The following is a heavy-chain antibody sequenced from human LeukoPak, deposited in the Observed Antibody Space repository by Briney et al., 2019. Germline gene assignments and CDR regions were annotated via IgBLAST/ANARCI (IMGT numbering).Heavy chain of an antibody. CDR3: AKDRKPYYYDSSGYYTSPEFDY. D-gene: IGHD3-22*01. CDR2: ISYDGSNK. V-gene: IGHV3-30*18. J-gene: IGHJ4*02. CDR1: GFTFSSYG. Sequence: PGRSLRLSCAASGFTFSSYGMHWVRQAPGKGLEWVAVISYDGSNKYYADSVKGRFTISRDNSKNTLYLQMNSLRAEDTAVYYCAKDRKPYYYDSSGYYTSPEFDYWGQGTLVTVSS.